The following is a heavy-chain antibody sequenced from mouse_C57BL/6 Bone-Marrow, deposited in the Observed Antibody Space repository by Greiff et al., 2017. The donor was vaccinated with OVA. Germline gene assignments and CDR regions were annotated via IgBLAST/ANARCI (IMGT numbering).Heavy chain of an antibody. Sequence: VQLQQSGAELVKPGASVKLSCKASGYTFTSYWMQWVKQRPGQGLEWIGEIDPSDSYTNYNQKFKGKATLTVDTSSSTAYMQLSSLTSEDSAVYYCARENYDYDEGFDYWGQGTTLTVSS. D-gene: IGHD2-4*01. V-gene: IGHV1-50*01. CDR1: GYTFTSYW. CDR2: IDPSDSYT. J-gene: IGHJ2*01. CDR3: ARENYDYDEGFDY.